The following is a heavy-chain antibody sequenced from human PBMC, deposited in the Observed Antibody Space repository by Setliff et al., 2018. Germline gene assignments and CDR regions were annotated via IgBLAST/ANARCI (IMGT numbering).Heavy chain of an antibody. V-gene: IGHV3-11*06. CDR1: GFTFSDYY. D-gene: IGHD5-18*01. Sequence: PGGSLRLSCVASGFTFSDYYMSWIRQAPGKGLEHVSFISITSRHYTNYADSVKGRFTISRDNAKTSLYLQMNGLRAEDTGVYYCARALYGYSYGYDFWGQGTPVTVS. J-gene: IGHJ4*02. CDR2: ISITSRHYT. CDR3: ARALYGYSYGYDF.